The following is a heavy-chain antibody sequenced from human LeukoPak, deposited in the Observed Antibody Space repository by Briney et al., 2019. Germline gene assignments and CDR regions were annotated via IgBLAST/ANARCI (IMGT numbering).Heavy chain of an antibody. D-gene: IGHD2/OR15-2a*01. CDR1: GYTFTSYY. J-gene: IGHJ5*02. CDR3: ARSPSFAGWFDP. CDR2: INPSGGST. V-gene: IGHV1-46*01. Sequence: ASVKVSCKASGYTFTSYYMHWVRQAPGQGLEWVGIINPSGGSTSYAQKFQGRVTLTRDMSTSTVYMELSSLRSEDTAVYYCARSPSFAGWFDPWGQGTLVTVSS.